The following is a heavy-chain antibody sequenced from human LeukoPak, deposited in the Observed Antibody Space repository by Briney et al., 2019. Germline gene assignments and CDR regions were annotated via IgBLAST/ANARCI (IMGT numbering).Heavy chain of an antibody. V-gene: IGHV3-21*01. CDR2: ISSSSSYI. CDR1: GFTFSSYS. Sequence: GGSLRLSCAASGFTFSSYSMNWGRQAPGKGLEWVSSISSSSSYIYYADSVKGRFTISGDNAKNSLYLQMNSLRAEDTAVYYCASLAPRLRHFDYWGQGTLVTVSS. CDR3: ASLAPRLRHFDY. D-gene: IGHD4-17*01. J-gene: IGHJ4*02.